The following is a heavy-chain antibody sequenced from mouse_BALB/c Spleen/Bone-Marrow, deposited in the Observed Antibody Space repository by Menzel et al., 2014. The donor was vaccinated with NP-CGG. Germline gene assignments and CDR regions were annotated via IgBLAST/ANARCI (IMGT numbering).Heavy chain of an antibody. Sequence: EVQRVESGGGLVQPGGSLKLSCATSGFTFSDYYMYWVRQTPEKRLEWVAYISNGGGSTYYPDTAKGRFTISRDNAKNTLYLQMSRLKSEDTAMYYCARHRYFDYWGQGTTLTVSS. J-gene: IGHJ2*01. V-gene: IGHV5-12*02. CDR3: ARHRYFDY. CDR2: ISNGGGST. CDR1: GFTFSDYY.